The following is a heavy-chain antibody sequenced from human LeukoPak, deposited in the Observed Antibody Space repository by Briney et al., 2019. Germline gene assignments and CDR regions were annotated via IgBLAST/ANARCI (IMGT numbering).Heavy chain of an antibody. CDR3: ATGSRQYYFDF. Sequence: PSETLSLTYTVSGGSISSGSFYWGWIRQPPGKGLEWIGSIYFSGTTYYNASLKSRVTVSVDTSEDQFSLEVSSVTAADTAVYYCATGSRQYYFDFWGQGTLVTVSS. CDR2: IYFSGTT. J-gene: IGHJ4*02. V-gene: IGHV4-39*02. CDR1: GGSISSGSFY. D-gene: IGHD5-24*01.